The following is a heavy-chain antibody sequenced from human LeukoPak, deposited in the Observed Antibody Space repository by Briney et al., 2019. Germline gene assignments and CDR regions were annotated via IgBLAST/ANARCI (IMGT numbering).Heavy chain of an antibody. J-gene: IGHJ3*02. CDR1: GYTLTELS. CDR3: ARAHIAVDAFDI. V-gene: IGHV1-24*01. Sequence: ASVKVSCKVSGYTLTELSMHWVRQAPGKGLEWMGGFDPEDGETIYAQKFQGRVTMTEDTSTDTAYMELSSLRSEDTAVYYCARAHIAVDAFDIWGQGTMVTVSS. D-gene: IGHD6-19*01. CDR2: FDPEDGET.